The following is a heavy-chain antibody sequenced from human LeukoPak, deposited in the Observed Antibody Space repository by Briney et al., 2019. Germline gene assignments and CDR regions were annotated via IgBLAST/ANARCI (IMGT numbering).Heavy chain of an antibody. CDR3: AKDAYYGSSGYSLYYYYMDV. Sequence: GGSLRLSCAASGFTFSSYAMSWVRQAPGKGLEWVSAISGSGGSTYYADSVKGRFTISRDNSKNTLYLQMNSLRAEDTAVYYCAKDAYYGSSGYSLYYYYMDVWGKGTTVTVSS. J-gene: IGHJ6*03. D-gene: IGHD3-22*01. CDR1: GFTFSSYA. CDR2: ISGSGGST. V-gene: IGHV3-23*01.